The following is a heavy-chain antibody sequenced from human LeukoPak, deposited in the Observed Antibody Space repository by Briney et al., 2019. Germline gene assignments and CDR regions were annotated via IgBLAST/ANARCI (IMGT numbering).Heavy chain of an antibody. D-gene: IGHD2-15*01. J-gene: IGHJ6*02. V-gene: IGHV1-2*02. Sequence: ASVKVSCKASGYTFTGYYMHWVRQAPGQGLEWMGWINPNSGGTNYAQKFQGRVTMTRDTSISTAYMELSRLRSDDTAVYYCARGSRPRDVHTQNYYYYGMDVWGQGTTVTVSS. CDR1: GYTFTGYY. CDR2: INPNSGGT. CDR3: ARGSRPRDVHTQNYYYYGMDV.